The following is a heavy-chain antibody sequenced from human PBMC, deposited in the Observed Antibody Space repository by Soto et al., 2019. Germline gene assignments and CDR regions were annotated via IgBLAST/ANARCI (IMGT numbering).Heavy chain of an antibody. CDR2: FDPDDGET. Sequence: QVQLVQSGAEVKKPGASVKVSCKVSGYTLTELSMRWVRQAPGKGLEWMGGFDPDDGETIYAQKFQGRVTMTGDTSTDTAHMEQSSLKSEDTAVYYCPTVFYYYSSGYFGFDYWGQGTLVTVSS. D-gene: IGHD3-22*01. CDR3: PTVFYYYSSGYFGFDY. J-gene: IGHJ4*02. V-gene: IGHV1-24*01. CDR1: GYTLTELS.